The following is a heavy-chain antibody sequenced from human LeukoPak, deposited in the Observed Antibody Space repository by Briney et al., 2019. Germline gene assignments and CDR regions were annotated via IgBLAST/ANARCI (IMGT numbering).Heavy chain of an antibody. CDR1: GGSISSYY. CDR3: ARDINYYDSSGYYNYYYGMDV. Sequence: PSETLSLTCTVSGGSISSYYWSWIRQPAGKRLEWIGRIYTSGSTNYNPSLKSRVTMSVDTSKNQFSLKLSSVTAADTAVYYCARDINYYDSSGYYNYYYGMDVWGQGTTVTVSS. V-gene: IGHV4-4*07. CDR2: IYTSGST. D-gene: IGHD3-22*01. J-gene: IGHJ6*02.